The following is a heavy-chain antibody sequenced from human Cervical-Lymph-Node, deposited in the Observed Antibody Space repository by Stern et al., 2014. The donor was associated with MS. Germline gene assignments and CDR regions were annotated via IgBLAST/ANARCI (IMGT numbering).Heavy chain of an antibody. J-gene: IGHJ5*02. CDR3: TREMAARRLDP. CDR1: GSPVTSNY. Sequence: VQLEESGGTLVQPGGSLRLSCAASGSPVTSNYLPWVRQAPGKGLEWVSFFYRGISTSYSESVMGSFGFSIDNSKNTLFLHMNNLRVEDTAMYYCTREMAARRLDPWGQGTLVIVSA. D-gene: IGHD5-24*01. V-gene: IGHV3-66*01. CDR2: FYRGIST.